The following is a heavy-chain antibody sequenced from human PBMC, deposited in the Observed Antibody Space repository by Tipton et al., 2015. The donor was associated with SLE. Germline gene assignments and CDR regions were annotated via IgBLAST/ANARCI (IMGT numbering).Heavy chain of an antibody. CDR2: VNPDGGAT. CDR3: ARDRSRSGSDVFDY. V-gene: IGHV1-46*01. Sequence: QSGAEVKKPGASVTVSCTASGYTFSHYYMHWVRQAPGQGLEWMGIVNPDGGATSYAQRFQGRVTVTADTSSNTVYVELSGLRSEDTAVYYCARDRSRSGSDVFDYWGHGSLVTVSS. D-gene: IGHD1-26*01. CDR1: GYTFSHYY. J-gene: IGHJ4*01.